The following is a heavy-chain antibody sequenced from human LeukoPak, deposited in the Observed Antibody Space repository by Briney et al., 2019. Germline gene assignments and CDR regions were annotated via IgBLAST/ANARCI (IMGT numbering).Heavy chain of an antibody. CDR1: GGSISSSYY. CDR3: ARDLFYDILTGYYNDGFDY. Sequence: SETLSLTCTVSGGSISSSYYWGWIRQPPGKGLEWIGSIYYSGSTYYNPSLKSRVTISVDTSKNQFSLKVSSVTAADTAVYFCARDLFYDILTGYYNDGFDYWGQGTLVTVSS. D-gene: IGHD3-9*01. J-gene: IGHJ4*02. CDR2: IYYSGST. V-gene: IGHV4-39*07.